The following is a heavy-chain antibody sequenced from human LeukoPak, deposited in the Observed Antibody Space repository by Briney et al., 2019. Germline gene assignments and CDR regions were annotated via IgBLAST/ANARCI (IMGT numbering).Heavy chain of an antibody. CDR2: IYYSGST. D-gene: IGHD1-1*01. CDR3: ARGRNDPLPFDY. CDR1: GGSISSSSYY. Sequence: SVTLSLTCTVSGGSISSSSYYWGWIRQPPGKGLEWIGSIYYSGSTYYNPSLKSRVTISVDTSKNQFSLKLSSVTAADTAVYYCARGRNDPLPFDYWGQGTLVTVSS. J-gene: IGHJ4*02. V-gene: IGHV4-39*01.